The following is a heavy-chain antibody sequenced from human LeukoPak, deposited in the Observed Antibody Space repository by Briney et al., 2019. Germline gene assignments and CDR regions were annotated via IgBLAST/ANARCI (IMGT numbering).Heavy chain of an antibody. CDR3: ARAGVLWFGELLYDTRNWFDP. J-gene: IGHJ5*02. CDR2: INPNSGGT. Sequence: ASVKVSCKASGYTFTGYYMHWVRQAPGQGLEWMGWINPNSGGTNYAQKFQGRVTMTRDTSISTAYMELSRLRSDDTAVYYCARAGVLWFGELLYDTRNWFDPWGQGTLVTVSS. CDR1: GYTFTGYY. V-gene: IGHV1-2*02. D-gene: IGHD3-10*01.